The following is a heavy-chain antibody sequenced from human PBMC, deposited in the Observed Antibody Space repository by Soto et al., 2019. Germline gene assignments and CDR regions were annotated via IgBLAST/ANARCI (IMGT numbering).Heavy chain of an antibody. CDR1: GFTFSSYW. D-gene: IGHD3-10*01. CDR2: IKQDGSEK. V-gene: IGHV3-7*01. J-gene: IGHJ3*02. Sequence: QPGGSLRLSCAASGFTFSSYWMSWVRQAPGKGLEWVANIKQDGSEKYYVDSVKGRFTISRDNAKNSLYLQMNSLRAEDTAVYYCARPRSLLWFGDSDAFDIWGQGTMVTVSS. CDR3: ARPRSLLWFGDSDAFDI.